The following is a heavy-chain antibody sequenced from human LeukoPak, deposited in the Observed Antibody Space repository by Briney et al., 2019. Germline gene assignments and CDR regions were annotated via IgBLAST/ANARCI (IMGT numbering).Heavy chain of an antibody. J-gene: IGHJ3*02. Sequence: GGSLRLSCAASGFTFSSYSMNWVRQAPGKGLEWVSTITTSDGNTYYADSVKGRFTISRDNSKNTLYLQMNSLRREDTAVYYCARRGGTSGWGAFDIWGQGTMVTVSS. CDR2: ITTSDGNT. D-gene: IGHD2-2*01. V-gene: IGHV3-23*01. CDR1: GFTFSSYS. CDR3: ARRGGTSGWGAFDI.